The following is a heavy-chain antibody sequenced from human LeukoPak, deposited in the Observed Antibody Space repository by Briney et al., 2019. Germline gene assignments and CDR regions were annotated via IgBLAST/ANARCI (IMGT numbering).Heavy chain of an antibody. CDR3: ARRFPAHYFDY. Sequence: PSETLSLTCNVSGGSISSSNYHWGWIRQPPGKGLEWIGSIYYSGSTYYNSSLKSRVTISVDTSKNQFSLKLSSVTAADTAVYYCARRFPAHYFDYWGQGTLVTVSS. V-gene: IGHV4-39*01. CDR2: IYYSGST. CDR1: GGSISSSNYH. J-gene: IGHJ4*02. D-gene: IGHD6-25*01.